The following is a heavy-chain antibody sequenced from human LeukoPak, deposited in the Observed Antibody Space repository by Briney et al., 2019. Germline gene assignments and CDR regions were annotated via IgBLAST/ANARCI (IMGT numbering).Heavy chain of an antibody. Sequence: ASVKVSCKASGGTFSNYAINWVRQAPGQGLERMGGITPIFGTPNYLQKFQGRVTITADKSTRTAYMELSRLRSEDTAIYYCARASSDDTAMATPFAYRGQGTLVTVSS. CDR2: ITPIFGTP. J-gene: IGHJ4*02. V-gene: IGHV1-69*06. CDR1: GGTFSNYA. D-gene: IGHD5-18*01. CDR3: ARASSDDTAMATPFAY.